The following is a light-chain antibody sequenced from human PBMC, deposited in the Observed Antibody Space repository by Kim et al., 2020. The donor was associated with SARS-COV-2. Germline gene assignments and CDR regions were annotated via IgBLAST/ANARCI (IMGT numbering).Light chain of an antibody. Sequence: GQSITISCTGTSSDVGGYNYVSWYQEHPGKAPKLMIHDVSKRPSGVSSRFSGSKSGNTASLTISGLQAEDEADYYCTSYTSSSTFVFGGGTQLTVL. J-gene: IGLJ3*02. CDR1: SSDVGGYNY. CDR3: TSYTSSSTFV. CDR2: DVS. V-gene: IGLV2-14*03.